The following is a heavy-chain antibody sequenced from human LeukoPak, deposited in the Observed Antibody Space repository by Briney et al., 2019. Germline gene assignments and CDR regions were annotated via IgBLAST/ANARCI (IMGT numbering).Heavy chain of an antibody. CDR2: INAGNGNT. Sequence: ASVKVSCKASGYTFTSYAMHWVRQAPGQRLEWKGWINAGNGNTKYSQKFQGRVTITRDTSASTAYMELSSLRSEDRAVYYCARAGYCSSTSCYAGWFDPWGQGTLVTVSS. CDR3: ARAGYCSSTSCYAGWFDP. D-gene: IGHD2-2*01. J-gene: IGHJ5*02. V-gene: IGHV1-3*01. CDR1: GYTFTSYA.